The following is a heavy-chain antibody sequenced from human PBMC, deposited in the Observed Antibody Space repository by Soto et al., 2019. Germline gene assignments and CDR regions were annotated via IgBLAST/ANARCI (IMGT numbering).Heavy chain of an antibody. V-gene: IGHV3-23*01. J-gene: IGHJ4*01. CDR1: GFTFRDSA. D-gene: IGHD4-17*01. Sequence: PGGSLGLSCVGSGFTFRDSAMSWVRQAPGKGLEWVSAISGSGGRSYYADSVEGRFTISRDNSKNILYLQMTALTAGDAAIYYCARLNSGDYGLDHFAYWGHGTLVTVSS. CDR2: ISGSGGRS. CDR3: ARLNSGDYGLDHFAY.